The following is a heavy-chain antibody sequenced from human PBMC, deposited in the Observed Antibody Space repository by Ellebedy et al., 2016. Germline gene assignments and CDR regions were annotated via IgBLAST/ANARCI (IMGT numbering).Heavy chain of an antibody. CDR3: ARGPLGGSGSFALYYYYGMDV. D-gene: IGHD3-10*01. V-gene: IGHV1-18*01. CDR2: ISAYNGNT. J-gene: IGHJ6*02. CDR1: GYTFTSYG. Sequence: ASVKVSXXASGYTFTSYGISWVRQAPGQGLEWMGWISAYNGNTNYAQKLQGRVTMTTDTSTSTAYMELRSLRSDDTAVYYCARGPLGGSGSFALYYYYGMDVWGQGTTVTVSS.